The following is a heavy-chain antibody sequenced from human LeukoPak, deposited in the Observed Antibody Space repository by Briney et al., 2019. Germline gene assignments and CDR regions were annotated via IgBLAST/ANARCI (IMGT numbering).Heavy chain of an antibody. CDR2: ISSSGRTM. CDR1: GFTFSSYE. CDR3: ARDLGDWNFDY. V-gene: IGHV3-48*03. D-gene: IGHD2-21*02. Sequence: GGSLRLSCAASGFTFSSYEMNWVRQAPGKGLEWVSYISSSGRTMFYADSVKGRFTISRDNAKNLLYLQLNSLRDEDTAVYYCARDLGDWNFDYWGQGTLVTVSS. J-gene: IGHJ4*02.